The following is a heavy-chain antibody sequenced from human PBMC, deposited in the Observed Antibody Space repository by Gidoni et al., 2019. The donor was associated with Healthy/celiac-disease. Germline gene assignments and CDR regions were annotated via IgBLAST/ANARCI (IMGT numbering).Heavy chain of an antibody. CDR3: AKDGGEEYSSSPGSFDY. CDR1: GFTFDDYA. V-gene: IGHV3-43D*03. J-gene: IGHJ4*02. D-gene: IGHD6-6*01. Sequence: EVQLVESGGVVVQPGGSLRLSCAASGFTFDDYAMHWVRQAPGKGLEWVSLISWDGGSTYYADSVKGRFTISRDNSKNSLYLQMNSLRAEDTALYYCAKDGGEEYSSSPGSFDYWGQGTLVTVSS. CDR2: ISWDGGST.